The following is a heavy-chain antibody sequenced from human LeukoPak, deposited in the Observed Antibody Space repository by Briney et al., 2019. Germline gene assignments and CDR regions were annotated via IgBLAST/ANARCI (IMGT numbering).Heavy chain of an antibody. V-gene: IGHV4-34*01. Sequence: SETLSLTCAVYGGSFSGYYWSWIRQPPGKGLEWIGEINHSGSTNYNPSLKSRVTISVDTSKNQFSLKLSSVTAADTAVYYCARLKALYCSSTSCYRARFDYWGQGTLVTVSS. CDR1: GGSFSGYY. CDR2: INHSGST. CDR3: ARLKALYCSSTSCYRARFDY. D-gene: IGHD2-2*02. J-gene: IGHJ4*02.